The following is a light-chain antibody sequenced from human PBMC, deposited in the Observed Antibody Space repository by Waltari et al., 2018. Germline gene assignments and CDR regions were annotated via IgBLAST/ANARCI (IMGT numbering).Light chain of an antibody. Sequence: QSALTQPASVSGPPGQSITISCTGTSSYVGFYDFVSLFQQHPGKAPKVMIYKVNNRPSGVSNRFSGSKSANTASLTISGLQAEDEADYYCSSYTRRSYWVFGGGTQLTVL. CDR3: SSYTRRSYWV. CDR1: SSYVGFYDF. CDR2: KVN. J-gene: IGLJ3*02. V-gene: IGLV2-14*01.